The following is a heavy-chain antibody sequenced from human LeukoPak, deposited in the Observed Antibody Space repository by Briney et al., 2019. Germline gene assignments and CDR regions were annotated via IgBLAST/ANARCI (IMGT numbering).Heavy chain of an antibody. V-gene: IGHV3-20*04. CDR3: ARAPQYFAWVYYFDF. J-gene: IGHJ4*02. D-gene: IGHD3-9*01. Sequence: PGGSLRLSCAASGFTFDDYAMSWVRQAPGKGLECISGINWNGTGTDYADSVKGRFTISRDNAKNSLYLQMNSLRADDTALYYCARAPQYFAWVYYFDFWGQGSLVTVSS. CDR1: GFTFDDYA. CDR2: INWNGTGT.